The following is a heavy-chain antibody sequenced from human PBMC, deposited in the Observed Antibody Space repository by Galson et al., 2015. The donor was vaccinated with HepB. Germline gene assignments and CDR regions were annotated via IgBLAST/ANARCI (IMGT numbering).Heavy chain of an antibody. CDR2: INHSGST. Sequence: ETLSLTCAVYGGSFSGYYWSWIRQPPGKGLEWIGEINHSGSTNYNPSLKSRVTISVDTSKNQFSLKLSSVTAADTAVYYCASLRDNRIVVVPAAPRHYYYGMDVWGQGTTVTVSS. J-gene: IGHJ6*02. CDR1: GGSFSGYY. V-gene: IGHV4-34*01. D-gene: IGHD2-2*01. CDR3: ASLRDNRIVVVPAAPRHYYYGMDV.